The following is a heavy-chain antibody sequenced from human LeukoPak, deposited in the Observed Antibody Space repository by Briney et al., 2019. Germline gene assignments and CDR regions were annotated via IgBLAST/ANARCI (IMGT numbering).Heavy chain of an antibody. J-gene: IGHJ4*02. D-gene: IGHD2-2*01. V-gene: IGHV3-30*04. CDR1: GFTFSSYA. Sequence: GRSLRLSCAASGFTFSSYAMLWLRQAPGKGLEWVAVISYDGSNKYYADSVKGRFTISRDNSKNTLYLQMNSLRAEDTAVYYCEREDLGDAPPYFDYWGQGTLVTVSS. CDR2: ISYDGSNK. CDR3: EREDLGDAPPYFDY.